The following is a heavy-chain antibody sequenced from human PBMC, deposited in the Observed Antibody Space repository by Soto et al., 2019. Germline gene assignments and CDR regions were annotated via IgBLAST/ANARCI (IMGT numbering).Heavy chain of an antibody. V-gene: IGHV3-48*03. D-gene: IGHD3-3*02. CDR1: VFACSNYE. CDR2: ISLSGSTI. CDR3: ARESFSASPNFFDY. Sequence: AGWSLRLSCSASVFACSNYEMNWFRQAPGKGLEWVSYISLSGSTIYYADSVKGRFTISRDDAKNSLYLQMDSLRADDTAVYYCARESFSASPNFFDYWGQGTLVTVSS. J-gene: IGHJ4*02.